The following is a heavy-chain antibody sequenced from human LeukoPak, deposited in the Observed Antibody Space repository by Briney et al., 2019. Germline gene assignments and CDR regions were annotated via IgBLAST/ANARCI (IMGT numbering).Heavy chain of an antibody. CDR2: IKSKTDGGTT. CDR3: TTASGYDGGNY. V-gene: IGHV3-15*01. D-gene: IGHD5-12*01. J-gene: IGHJ4*02. CDR1: GFTFSNAW. Sequence: PGGSLRLSCAASGFTFSNAWMSWVRQAPGKGLEWVGRIKSKTDGGTTDYAAPVKGRFTISRDDSKNTLYLQMSSLKTEDTAVYYCTTASGYDGGNYWGQGTLVTVSS.